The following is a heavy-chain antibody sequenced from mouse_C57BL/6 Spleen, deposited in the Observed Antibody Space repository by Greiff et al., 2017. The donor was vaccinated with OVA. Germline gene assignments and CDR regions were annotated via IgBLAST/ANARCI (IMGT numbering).Heavy chain of an antibody. V-gene: IGHV1-39*01. CDR1: GYSFTDYN. D-gene: IGHD4-1*01. CDR3: ASLPLGPGAMDY. J-gene: IGHJ4*01. Sequence: VQLQQSGPELVKPGASVKISCKASGYSFTDYNMNWVKQSKGKSLEWIGVINPKYGTTSYNQKIKGRATLTVDQASSPAYMQLNSLTSKDSAVYYCASLPLGPGAMDYWGQGTSVTVSS. CDR2: INPKYGTT.